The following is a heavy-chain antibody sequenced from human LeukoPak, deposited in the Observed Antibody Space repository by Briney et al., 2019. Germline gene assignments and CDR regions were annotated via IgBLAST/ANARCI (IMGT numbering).Heavy chain of an antibody. CDR2: IYYSGST. J-gene: IGHJ4*02. D-gene: IGHD5-18*01. CDR3: ARVDTAMVTVDY. Sequence: PSETLSLTCTVSGGSISSSSYYWGWLRQPPGKGLEWIGSIYYSGSTYYNPSLKSRVTISVDTSKNQFSLKLSSVTAADTAVYYCARVDTAMVTVDYWGQGALVTVSS. CDR1: GGSISSSSYY. V-gene: IGHV4-39*01.